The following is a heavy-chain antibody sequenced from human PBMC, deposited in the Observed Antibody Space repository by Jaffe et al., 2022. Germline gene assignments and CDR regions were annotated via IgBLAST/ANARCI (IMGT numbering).Heavy chain of an antibody. J-gene: IGHJ3*02. D-gene: IGHD2-15*01. Sequence: EVQLVESGGGLVKPGGSLRLSCAASGFTFSNAWMSWVRQAPGKGLEWVGRIKSKTDGGTTDYAAPVKGRFTISRDDSKNTLYLQMNSLKTEDTAVYYCTTDLKTAVVVVAATKKGAFDIWGQGTMVTVSS. CDR2: IKSKTDGGTT. CDR1: GFTFSNAW. V-gene: IGHV3-15*01. CDR3: TTDLKTAVVVVAATKKGAFDI.